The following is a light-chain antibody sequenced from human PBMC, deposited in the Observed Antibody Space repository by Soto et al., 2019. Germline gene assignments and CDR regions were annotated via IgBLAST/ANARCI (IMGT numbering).Light chain of an antibody. Sequence: EIVLTQSPGTLSLSPGERATLSCRASQSVSSSYLAWYQQKPGQAPRLLIYGASSRATGIPDRFSGSGSGTDFTLTLSRLEPEDFAVYYCQLYGSSPPYTFGQGTKLEIK. V-gene: IGKV3-20*01. CDR1: QSVSSSY. CDR3: QLYGSSPPYT. J-gene: IGKJ2*01. CDR2: GAS.